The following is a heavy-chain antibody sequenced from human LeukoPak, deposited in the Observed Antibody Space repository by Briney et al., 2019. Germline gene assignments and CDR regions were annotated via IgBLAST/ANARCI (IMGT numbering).Heavy chain of an antibody. CDR2: ISGGGGTT. Sequence: GGSLRLSCAVSGYTFSNYAMSWVRQAPGKGLEWVSGISGGGGTTYHAEAVKGRLTISRDNSKNTLYLQMNSLRDEDTAIYYCARDPNYYDSSGYYYHFDYWGQGTLVTVSS. CDR3: ARDPNYYDSSGYYYHFDY. V-gene: IGHV3-23*01. CDR1: GYTFSNYA. D-gene: IGHD3-22*01. J-gene: IGHJ4*02.